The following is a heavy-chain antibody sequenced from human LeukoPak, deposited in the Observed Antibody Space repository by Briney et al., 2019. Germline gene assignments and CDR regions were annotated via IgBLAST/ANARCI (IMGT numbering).Heavy chain of an antibody. V-gene: IGHV3-74*01. CDR2: IHSDGSRT. CDR1: GFTFSRYC. CDR3: AKPARSDYADY. Sequence: PGGSLRLSCEAYGFTFSRYCMHWVRQAPGKVLVWVSRIHSDGSRTTYADSVKGRFTISRDNSNNTLYLQMNSLRAEDTAVYYCAKPARSDYADYWGQGTLVTVSS. J-gene: IGHJ4*02.